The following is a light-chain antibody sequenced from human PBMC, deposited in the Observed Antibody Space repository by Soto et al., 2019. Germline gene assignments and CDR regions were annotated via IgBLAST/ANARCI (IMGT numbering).Light chain of an antibody. CDR1: QSVISTY. V-gene: IGKV3-20*01. CDR3: QQYGSSPIT. Sequence: EIVLTQSPGTLSFSPWYRATLSCSSSQSVISTYLAWYQQQPGQAPKLLIYGASSRATGIPDRFSGSGSGTDFTLTISRLEPEDFAVYYCQQYGSSPITFGQGTRLENK. CDR2: GAS. J-gene: IGKJ5*01.